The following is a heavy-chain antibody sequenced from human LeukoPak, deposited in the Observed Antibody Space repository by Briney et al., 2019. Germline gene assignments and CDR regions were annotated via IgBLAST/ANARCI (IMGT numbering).Heavy chain of an antibody. CDR3: ARGRSWYSY. CDR1: GGSFSGYY. J-gene: IGHJ4*02. D-gene: IGHD6-13*01. V-gene: IGHV4-34*01. Sequence: SETLSLTCAVYGGSFSGYYWNWIRQPPGKGLEWIGEINHSGSTNYNPSLKSRVTISVDTPKNQFSLKLSSVTAADTAVYYCARGRSWYSYWGQGTLVTVSS. CDR2: INHSGST.